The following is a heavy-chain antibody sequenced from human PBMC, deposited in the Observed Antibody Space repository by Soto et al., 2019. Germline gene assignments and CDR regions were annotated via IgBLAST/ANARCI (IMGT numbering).Heavy chain of an antibody. V-gene: IGHV1-69*13. D-gene: IGHD3-3*01. CDR2: IIPIFGTA. CDR1: GGTFSSYA. CDR3: ASSGPLYYDFWSGDYGMDV. Sequence: SVKVSCKASGGTFSSYAISWVRQAPGQGLEWMGGIIPIFGTANYAQKFQGRVTITADESTSTAYMELSSLRSEDTAVYYCASSGPLYYDFWSGDYGMDVWGQGTTVTVSS. J-gene: IGHJ6*02.